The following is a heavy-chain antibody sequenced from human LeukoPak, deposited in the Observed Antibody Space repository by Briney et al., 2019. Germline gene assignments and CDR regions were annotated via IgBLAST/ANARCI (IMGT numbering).Heavy chain of an antibody. V-gene: IGHV4-31*03. J-gene: IGHJ3*02. CDR2: IYYSGST. D-gene: IGHD3-22*01. Sequence: SETLSLTCTVSGGSISSGGYYWSWMRQHPGKGLEWIGYIYYSGSTYYNPSLKSRVTILVDTSKNQFSLKLSSVTAADTAVYYCARASSSDYYVDAFDIWGQGTMVTVSS. CDR1: GGSISSGGYY. CDR3: ARASSSDYYVDAFDI.